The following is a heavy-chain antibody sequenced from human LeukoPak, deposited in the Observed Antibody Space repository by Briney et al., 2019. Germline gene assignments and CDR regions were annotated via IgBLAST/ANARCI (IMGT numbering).Heavy chain of an antibody. V-gene: IGHV3-64*01. CDR3: TRAITYAYDY. CDR1: GFTFSSYA. D-gene: IGHD2-2*01. Sequence: SGGSLRLSCAASGFTFSSYAMHWVRQAPGKGLEYVSAVSSNGGSTYYANSVKGRFTISRDNSKNTLYLQMGSLRAEDMAVYYCTRAITYAYDYWGQGTLVTVSS. CDR2: VSSNGGST. J-gene: IGHJ4*02.